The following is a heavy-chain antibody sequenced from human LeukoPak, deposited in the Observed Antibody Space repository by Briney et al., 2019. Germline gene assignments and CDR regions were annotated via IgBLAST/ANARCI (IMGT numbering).Heavy chain of an antibody. Sequence: ASVKVSCKASGYTFTSYDINWVRQATGQGLEWMGWTNPNSGNTGYAQKFQGRVTMTRNTSISTAYMELSSLRSEDTAVYYCARSPYYYDSRRTYYYYYGMDVWGQGTTVTVSS. V-gene: IGHV1-8*02. D-gene: IGHD3-22*01. CDR1: GYTFTSYD. J-gene: IGHJ6*02. CDR2: TNPNSGNT. CDR3: ARSPYYYDSRRTYYYYYGMDV.